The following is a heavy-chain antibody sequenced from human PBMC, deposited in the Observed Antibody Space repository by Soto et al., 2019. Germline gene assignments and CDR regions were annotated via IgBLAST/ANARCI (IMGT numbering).Heavy chain of an antibody. D-gene: IGHD4-17*01. J-gene: IGHJ4*02. Sequence: ESGGGVVQPGRSLRLSCAASGFTFSSYAMHWVRQAPGKGLEWVAVISYDGSNKYYADSVKGRFTISRDNSKNTLYLQMNSLRAEDTAVYYCARDYGDHVPYYFDCWGQGTLVTVSS. CDR3: ARDYGDHVPYYFDC. V-gene: IGHV3-30-3*01. CDR2: ISYDGSNK. CDR1: GFTFSSYA.